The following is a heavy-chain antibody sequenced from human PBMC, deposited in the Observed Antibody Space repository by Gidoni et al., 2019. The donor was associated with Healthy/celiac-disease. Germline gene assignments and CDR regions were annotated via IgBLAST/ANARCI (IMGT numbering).Heavy chain of an antibody. CDR2: SIPIFGTA. CDR3: ARDLVTTNY. CDR1: GGPFSSYA. V-gene: IGHV1-69*01. Sequence: QVQLVQSGSEVKKPGSSVKVSCKASGGPFSSYAISWVRQAPGQGLDWMGGSIPIFGTANSAQKFQGRVTISADESTSTAYMERSCLRSEDTAVYSCARDLVTTNYWGQGTLVTVSS. J-gene: IGHJ4*02. D-gene: IGHD4-17*01.